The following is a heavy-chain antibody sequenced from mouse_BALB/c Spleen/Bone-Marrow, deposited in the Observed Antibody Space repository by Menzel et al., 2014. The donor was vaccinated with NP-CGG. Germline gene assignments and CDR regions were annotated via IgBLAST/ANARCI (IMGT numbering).Heavy chain of an antibody. CDR1: GYTFTDHA. CDR2: ISPGDGVI. D-gene: IGHD4-1*01. V-gene: IGHV1S53*02. J-gene: IGHJ3*01. Sequence: VQLQESDAEFVKPGASVKISCKASGYTFTDHAIHWVKQKPEQGLEWIGYISPGDGVIKYNEKFKGKAILTADKSSSTAYMQLNSLTSEDSAVYFCKRSLGRFAYWGQGTLVTVSA. CDR3: KRSLGRFAY.